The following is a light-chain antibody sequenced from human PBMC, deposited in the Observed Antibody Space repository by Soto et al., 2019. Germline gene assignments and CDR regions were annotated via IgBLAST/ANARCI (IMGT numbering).Light chain of an antibody. CDR2: DVN. CDR1: RSDIGAYNF. Sequence: QSVLTQPASVSGSPGQSITISCTGTRSDIGAYNFVSWYQQHPGEGPKLILSDVNVRPSGVSPRFSGSKSGNTASLTISGLQADDEADYYCTSWTTSTTMIFGGGTKVTVL. V-gene: IGLV2-14*03. CDR3: TSWTTSTTMI. J-gene: IGLJ2*01.